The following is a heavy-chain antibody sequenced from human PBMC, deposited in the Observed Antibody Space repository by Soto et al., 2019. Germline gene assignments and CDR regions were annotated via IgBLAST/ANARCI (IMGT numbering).Heavy chain of an antibody. CDR1: GFTFSSYG. V-gene: IGHV3-33*01. CDR3: ARFYSGSYYYFDY. CDR2: IWYDGTNK. J-gene: IGHJ4*02. D-gene: IGHD1-26*01. Sequence: PGWSLRLSCAASGFTFSSYGMHWVRQAPGKGLEWVAVIWYDGTNKYYADSVKGRFTISRDNSKNTLFLQTNSLRAEDTAVYYCARFYSGSYYYFDYWGQGTLVTVSS.